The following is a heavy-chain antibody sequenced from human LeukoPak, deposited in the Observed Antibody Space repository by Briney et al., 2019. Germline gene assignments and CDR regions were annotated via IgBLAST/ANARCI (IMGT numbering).Heavy chain of an antibody. CDR3: ARTEAYYDILTGYWRDGFDY. J-gene: IGHJ4*02. D-gene: IGHD3-9*01. CDR1: GGTFSSYA. Sequence: SVKVSCKASGGTFSSYAISWVRQAPGQGLEWMGGIIPIFGTANYAQKFQGRVTITADESTSTAYMELSSLRSEDTAVYYCARTEAYYDILTGYWRDGFDYWSQGTLVTVSS. CDR2: IIPIFGTA. V-gene: IGHV1-69*13.